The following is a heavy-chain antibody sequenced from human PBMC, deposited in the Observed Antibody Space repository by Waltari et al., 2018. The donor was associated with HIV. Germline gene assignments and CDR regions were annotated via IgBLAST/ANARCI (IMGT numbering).Heavy chain of an antibody. CDR2: FWSDGGEV. D-gene: IGHD6-6*01. CDR1: GFTFSNFA. V-gene: IGHV3-33*01. J-gene: IGHJ4*02. Sequence: QVQLVESGGGVVQPGTSLTLSCAVSGFTFSNFAIHWVRQSPGKGLEWLAVFWSDGGEVSYADSVKGRFTISKDSSQKTLYLHLTSLRAEDTALYYCTRGYSSSRWIPLYHWGRGTLVTVSS. CDR3: TRGYSSSRWIPLYH.